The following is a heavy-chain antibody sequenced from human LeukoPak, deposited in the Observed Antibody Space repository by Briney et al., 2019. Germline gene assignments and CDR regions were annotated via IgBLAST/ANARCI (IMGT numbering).Heavy chain of an antibody. V-gene: IGHV1-46*01. CDR3: GRDIVVVPAAYYLGMDV. Sequence: SVKVSCKASGYTFTSYYMHWVRQAPGQGLEWIGIINPSGGSTSYAQKFEGRVTITRDTSTSTVYMELSSLSSDEPAVYYCGRDIVVVPAAYYLGMDVWGKGTTVNVSS. J-gene: IGHJ6*01. CDR1: GYTFTSYY. CDR2: INPSGGST. D-gene: IGHD2-2*01.